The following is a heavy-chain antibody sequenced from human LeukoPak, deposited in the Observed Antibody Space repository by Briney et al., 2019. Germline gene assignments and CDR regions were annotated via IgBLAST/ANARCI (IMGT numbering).Heavy chain of an antibody. CDR3: ARDHLHEIWSGHAY. CDR1: GFTFNAYW. V-gene: IGHV3-7*01. Sequence: PGGSLRLSCAASGFTFNAYWMNWVRQAPGKGLEWVANIKQDGSEKYYVDSVKGRFTISRDNAKNSMYLQMNSLRAEDTAVYYCARDHLHEIWSGHAYWGQGTLVTVSS. CDR2: IKQDGSEK. D-gene: IGHD3-3*01. J-gene: IGHJ4*02.